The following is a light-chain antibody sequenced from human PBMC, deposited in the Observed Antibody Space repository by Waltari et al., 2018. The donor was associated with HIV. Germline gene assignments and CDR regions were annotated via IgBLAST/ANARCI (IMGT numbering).Light chain of an antibody. J-gene: IGLJ2*01. CDR1: SSNIGAGYD. CDR2: GNR. V-gene: IGLV1-40*01. CDR3: QSYDSSLSGGV. Sequence: QSVLTQPPSVSGAPGQRVTISCTGSSSNIGAGYDVHWYQQLPGTAPTLLIYGNRSRPSGVPDRFSGSKSRTSASLAITGLQAEDEADYYCQSYDSSLSGGVFGGGTRLTVL.